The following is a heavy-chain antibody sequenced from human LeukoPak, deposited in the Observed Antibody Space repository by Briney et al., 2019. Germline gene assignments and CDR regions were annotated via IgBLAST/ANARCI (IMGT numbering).Heavy chain of an antibody. J-gene: IGHJ4*02. V-gene: IGHV3-7*01. Sequence: PGGSLRLSCAASGFTFSSYGMHWVRQAPGKGLEWVANIKDDGSDKYYVDSVKGRFTISRDNAKNSLYLQMNSLRAEDTAVYYCARSGITGTGMYYWGQGTLVTVSS. CDR3: ARSGITGTGMYY. CDR2: IKDDGSDK. CDR1: GFTFSSYG. D-gene: IGHD1/OR15-1a*01.